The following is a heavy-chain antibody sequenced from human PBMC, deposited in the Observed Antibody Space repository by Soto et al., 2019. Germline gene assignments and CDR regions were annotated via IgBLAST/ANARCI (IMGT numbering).Heavy chain of an antibody. J-gene: IGHJ3*02. CDR2: TYYRSQWYN. CDR3: VRDQWDDSSGFDVFDI. V-gene: IGHV6-1*01. CDR1: GKRVSSNRAA. Sequence: SQTLSRTCDICGKRVSSNRAAWNWNRPSPSRGLEWLGRTYYRSQWYNDYAVSVKSRITIKPDTSKNQFSLQLNSVTPEDTAVYYCVRDQWDDSSGFDVFDIWGQGTMVTVSS. D-gene: IGHD3-22*01.